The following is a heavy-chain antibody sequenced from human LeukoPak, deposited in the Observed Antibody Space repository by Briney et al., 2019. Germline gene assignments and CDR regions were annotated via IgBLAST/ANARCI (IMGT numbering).Heavy chain of an antibody. CDR2: VNPNSGHT. J-gene: IGHJ5*02. CDR3: ARAPPITMVRGVISASTNWFDP. D-gene: IGHD3-10*01. V-gene: IGHV1-8*01. CDR1: GYTFTSYD. Sequence: GASVKVSCKASGYTFTSYDINWVRQATGQGLEWMGWVNPNSGHTGFAQKFQGRVSMTSNTSISTAYMEVRSLRSDDTAVYYCARAPPITMVRGVISASTNWFDPWGQGTLVTVSS.